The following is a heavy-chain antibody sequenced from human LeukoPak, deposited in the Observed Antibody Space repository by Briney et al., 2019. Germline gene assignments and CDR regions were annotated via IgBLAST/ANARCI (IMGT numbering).Heavy chain of an antibody. J-gene: IGHJ6*02. V-gene: IGHV3-23*01. CDR2: ISGSGGST. D-gene: IGHD3-16*01. Sequence: ETLSLTCTVSGGSISSYYWSWVRQAPGKGLEWVSAISGSGGSTYYADSVKGRFTISRDNSKNTLYLQMNSLRAEDTAVYYCAKTGHDSTNRLYIYYYYGMDVWGQGTTVTVSS. CDR1: GGSISSYY. CDR3: AKTGHDSTNRLYIYYYYGMDV.